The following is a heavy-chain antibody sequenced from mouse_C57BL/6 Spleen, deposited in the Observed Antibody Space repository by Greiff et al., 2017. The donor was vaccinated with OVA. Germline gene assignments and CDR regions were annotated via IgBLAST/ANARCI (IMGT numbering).Heavy chain of an antibody. Sequence: EVQLQQSGPELVKPGASVKISCKASRYTFTDYYMNWVKQSHGKSLEWIGDINPNNGGTSYNQKFKGKATLTVDKSSSTAYMELRSLTSEDSAVYYCARRWEGYWGQGTTLTVSS. CDR2: INPNNGGT. V-gene: IGHV1-26*01. CDR1: RYTFTDYY. J-gene: IGHJ2*01. D-gene: IGHD1-1*02. CDR3: ARRWEGY.